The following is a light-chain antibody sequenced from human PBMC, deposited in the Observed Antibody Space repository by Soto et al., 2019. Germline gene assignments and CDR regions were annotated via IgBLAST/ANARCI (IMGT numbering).Light chain of an antibody. CDR3: YSATEKNVI. CDR1: ILANKF. CDR2: KDR. Sequence: SYELTQPSSVSVSPGQTARITCSGDILANKFARWFQQKPGQAPVVVIHKDRERPSGIPERFSGSSSGTTVTLTISGAQVEDEADYYWYSATEKNVIFGGGTKLTVL. J-gene: IGLJ2*01. V-gene: IGLV3-27*01.